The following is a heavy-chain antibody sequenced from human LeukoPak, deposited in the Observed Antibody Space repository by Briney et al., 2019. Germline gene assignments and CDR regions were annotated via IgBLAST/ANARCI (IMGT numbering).Heavy chain of an antibody. Sequence: GGSLRLSCAASGFTVSSNYMSWVRQAPGKGLEWVSVIYSGGSTYYADSVKGRFTISRDNSKNTLYLQTNSLRAEDTAVYYCARDQSTMVRGAYYYYGMDVWGQGTTVTVSS. CDR2: IYSGGST. D-gene: IGHD3-10*01. J-gene: IGHJ6*02. CDR1: GFTVSSNY. CDR3: ARDQSTMVRGAYYYYGMDV. V-gene: IGHV3-66*01.